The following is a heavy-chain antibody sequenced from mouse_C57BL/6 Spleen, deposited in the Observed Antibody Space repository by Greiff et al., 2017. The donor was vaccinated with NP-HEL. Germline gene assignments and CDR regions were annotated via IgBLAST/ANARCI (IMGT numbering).Heavy chain of an antibody. Sequence: EVQLVESGGGLVQPGGSLKLSCAASGFTFSDYYMYWVRQTPEKRLEWVAYISNGGGSTYYPDTVKGRFTISRDNAKNTLYLQMSRLKSEDTAMYYCARQGYYGSIYDFDYWGQGTTLTVSS. CDR2: ISNGGGST. CDR1: GFTFSDYY. J-gene: IGHJ2*01. V-gene: IGHV5-12*01. CDR3: ARQGYYGSIYDFDY. D-gene: IGHD1-1*01.